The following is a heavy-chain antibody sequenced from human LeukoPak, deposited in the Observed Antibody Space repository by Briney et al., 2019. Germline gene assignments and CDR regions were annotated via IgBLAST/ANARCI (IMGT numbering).Heavy chain of an antibody. CDR1: GGSISNYY. D-gene: IGHD2-2*01. CDR3: ARHVSGDGYQGLDYFDY. J-gene: IGHJ4*02. Sequence: SETLSLTCTVSGGSISNYYWSWIRQPPGKGLEWIGYIYYRGSTNYNPSLKSRVTISVDTSENRFSLKLSSVTAADTAVYYCARHVSGDGYQGLDYFDYWGQGTLVTVSS. V-gene: IGHV4-59*08. CDR2: IYYRGST.